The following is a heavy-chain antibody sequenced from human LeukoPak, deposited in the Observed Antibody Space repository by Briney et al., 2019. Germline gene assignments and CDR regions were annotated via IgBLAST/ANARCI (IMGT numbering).Heavy chain of an antibody. D-gene: IGHD3-22*01. J-gene: IGHJ4*02. CDR1: GFTFSSYA. Sequence: PGGSLRLSCAASGFTFSSYAMSWVRQAPGKGLEWVSAISGSDAGTYYADSVKGRFTISRDNSKNTLYLQMNSLRAEDTAVYYCAKGVSGGYAGDYWGQGTLVTVSS. CDR3: AKGVSGGYAGDY. CDR2: ISGSDAGT. V-gene: IGHV3-23*01.